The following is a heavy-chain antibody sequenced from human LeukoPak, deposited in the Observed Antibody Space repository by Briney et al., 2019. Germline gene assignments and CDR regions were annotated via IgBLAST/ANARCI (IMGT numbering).Heavy chain of an antibody. V-gene: IGHV1-46*01. CDR3: AGANCSSTSCAPDY. Sequence: ASVKVSCKASGYTFTSYYMHWVRQAPGQGLEWMGIINPSGGSTIYAQIFQGRVTMTRDTSTSTVYMELSRLRSEDTAVYYCAGANCSSTSCAPDYWGQGMLVTVSS. CDR1: GYTFTSYY. J-gene: IGHJ4*02. CDR2: INPSGGST. D-gene: IGHD2-2*01.